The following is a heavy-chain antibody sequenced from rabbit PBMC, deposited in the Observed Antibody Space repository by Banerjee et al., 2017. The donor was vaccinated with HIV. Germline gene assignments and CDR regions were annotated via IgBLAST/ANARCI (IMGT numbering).Heavy chain of an antibody. V-gene: IGHV1S45*01. J-gene: IGHJ6*01. CDR3: ARDQFASSALHL. D-gene: IGHD1-1*01. Sequence: QEQLVESGGGLVKPEGSLTLTCTASGFSFSNKYVMCWVRQAPGKGLEWIACISAGSSGTTYYASWAKGRFTISKTSSTTVTLQMTSLTAADTATYFCARDQFASSALHLWGQGTLVTVS. CDR2: ISAGSSGTT. CDR1: GFSFSNKYV.